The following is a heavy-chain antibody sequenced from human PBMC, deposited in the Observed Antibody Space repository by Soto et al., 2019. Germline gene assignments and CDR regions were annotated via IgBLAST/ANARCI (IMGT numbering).Heavy chain of an antibody. CDR1: GFTFSSYA. CDR3: ARRGSGSYYDY. V-gene: IGHV3-23*01. D-gene: IGHD1-26*01. J-gene: IGHJ4*02. CDR2: ISGSGDST. Sequence: EVQLLESGGGLVQPGGSLRLSCAASGFTFSSYAMRWVRQAPVKGLEWVSAISGSGDSTYYADSVKGRFTISRDNSKNTLYLKMNSLRAEDTAVYYCARRGSGSYYDYWGQGTLVTVSS.